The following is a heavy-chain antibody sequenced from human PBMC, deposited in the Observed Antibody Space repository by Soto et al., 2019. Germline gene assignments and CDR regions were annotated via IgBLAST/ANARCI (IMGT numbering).Heavy chain of an antibody. V-gene: IGHV1-18*01. J-gene: IGHJ4*02. CDR1: GYTFTSYG. D-gene: IGHD3-3*01. Sequence: ASVKVSCKASGYTFTSYGISWVRQAPGQGLEWMGWISAYNGNTNYAQKLQGRVTMTTDTSTSTAYMELRSLRSDDTAVYYCARDARVGVVIIDPNFDYWGKGTLVTVSS. CDR2: ISAYNGNT. CDR3: ARDARVGVVIIDPNFDY.